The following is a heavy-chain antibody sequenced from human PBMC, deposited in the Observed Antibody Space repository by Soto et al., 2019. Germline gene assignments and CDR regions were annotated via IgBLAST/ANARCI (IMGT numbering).Heavy chain of an antibody. Sequence: ESGGGLVQPGGSLRLSCAASGFTFSSYWMSWVRQAPGKGLEWVANIKQDGSEKYYVDSVKGRFTISRDNAKNSLYLQMNSLRAEDTAAYHCARQWRYYYDSSGYYYEGPYYFDYWGQGTLVTVSS. CDR3: ARQWRYYYDSSGYYYEGPYYFDY. V-gene: IGHV3-7*01. D-gene: IGHD3-22*01. CDR1: GFTFSSYW. CDR2: IKQDGSEK. J-gene: IGHJ4*02.